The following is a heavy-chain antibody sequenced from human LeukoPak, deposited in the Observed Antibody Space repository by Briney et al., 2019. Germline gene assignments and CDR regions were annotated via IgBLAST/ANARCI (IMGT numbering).Heavy chain of an antibody. CDR2: INPNSGNT. Sequence: GASVKVSCKASGYTFTSYDINWVRQATGQGLEWMGWINPNSGNTGYAQKFQGRVTMTRNTSISTAYMELSSLRSEDTAVYYCASFINYYDSSGRDAFDIWDQGTMVTVSS. V-gene: IGHV1-8*01. CDR3: ASFINYYDSSGRDAFDI. D-gene: IGHD3-22*01. J-gene: IGHJ3*02. CDR1: GYTFTSYD.